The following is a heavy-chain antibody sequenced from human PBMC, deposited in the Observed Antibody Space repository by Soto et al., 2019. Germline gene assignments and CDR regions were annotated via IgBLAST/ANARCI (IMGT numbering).Heavy chain of an antibody. D-gene: IGHD5-18*01. CDR2: IWSDGSNK. CDR1: GFTFSTYG. Sequence: QVQLVESGGGVVQPGRSLRLSGAAFGFTFSTYGMHWIRQAPGKGLEWVAVIWSDGSNKYYADSVKGRFTISRDISKNTLYLQMSSLRAEDTAVYYCARDSGHSFGSGFAYGMDVWGQGTTVTVSS. J-gene: IGHJ6*02. CDR3: ARDSGHSFGSGFAYGMDV. V-gene: IGHV3-33*01.